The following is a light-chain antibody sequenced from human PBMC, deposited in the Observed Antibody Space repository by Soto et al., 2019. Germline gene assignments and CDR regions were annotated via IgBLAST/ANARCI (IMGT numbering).Light chain of an antibody. CDR2: GAS. V-gene: IGKV3-20*01. J-gene: IGKJ2*01. Sequence: EIVLTQSPGTLSLSPGERATLSCRASQNVRSNFLSWYQQQHGQAPRLVIFGASSRATGIPDTFSGSGSGTDFTLTISRLEPADFAVYYCQQYGGSPRTFGQGTKLEIK. CDR1: QNVRSNF. CDR3: QQYGGSPRT.